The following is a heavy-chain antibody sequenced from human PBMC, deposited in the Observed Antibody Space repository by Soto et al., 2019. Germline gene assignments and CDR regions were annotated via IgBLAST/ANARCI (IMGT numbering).Heavy chain of an antibody. Sequence: AASVKVSCKASGYTFTDYFIHWVRQAPGQGLEWIGWINPYSGGADLSQKFQGRVTMTRDTSISTAYMEVSSLRSDDTAVFYCAILMHYSHSGGSSHSGFDMWGQGTLVTVSS. CDR1: GYTFTDYF. J-gene: IGHJ3*02. CDR3: AILMHYSHSGGSSHSGFDM. CDR2: INPYSGGA. V-gene: IGHV1-2*02. D-gene: IGHD2-21*01.